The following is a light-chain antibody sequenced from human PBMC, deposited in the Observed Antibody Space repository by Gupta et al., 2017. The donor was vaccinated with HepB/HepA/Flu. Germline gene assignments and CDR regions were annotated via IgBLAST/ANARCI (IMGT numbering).Light chain of an antibody. J-gene: IGLJ2*01. CDR1: SSDVGGYNY. V-gene: IGLV2-14*03. CDR3: SSYTSSSTVV. CDR2: DVN. Sequence: GSPGQSITISCTGTSSDVGGYNYVSWYQQHPGKVPKLMIYDVNNRPSGVSNRFSGSKSGNTASLTISGLQAEDEADYYCSSYTSSSTVVFGGGTKLTVL.